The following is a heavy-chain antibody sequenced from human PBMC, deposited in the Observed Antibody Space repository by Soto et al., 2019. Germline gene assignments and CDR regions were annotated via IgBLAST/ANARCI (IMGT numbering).Heavy chain of an antibody. CDR1: GGSFSGYY. Sequence: SETLSLTCAVYGGSFSGYYWSWIRQPPGKGLEWIGGINHSGSTNSNPSLKSRVTISVDTSKNQFSLKLSAVTAADTAVYYCAREYSGYDANYYYYMDVWGKGTTVTVPS. J-gene: IGHJ6*03. CDR3: AREYSGYDANYYYYMDV. D-gene: IGHD5-12*01. CDR2: INHSGST. V-gene: IGHV4-34*01.